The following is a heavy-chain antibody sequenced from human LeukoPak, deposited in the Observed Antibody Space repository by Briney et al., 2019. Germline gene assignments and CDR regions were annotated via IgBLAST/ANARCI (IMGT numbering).Heavy chain of an antibody. Sequence: GGSLRLSCAASGFTFSRYWMDWVRQAPGKGPECVANIKQDGSETHYVDSVKGRFTIFRDNAKNSLSLQMNSLRVEDTAMYYCATYWRYFDWLLLDTWGLGTMVTVSS. CDR1: GFTFSRYW. CDR3: ATYWRYFDWLLLDT. V-gene: IGHV3-7*05. D-gene: IGHD3-9*01. J-gene: IGHJ3*02. CDR2: IKQDGSET.